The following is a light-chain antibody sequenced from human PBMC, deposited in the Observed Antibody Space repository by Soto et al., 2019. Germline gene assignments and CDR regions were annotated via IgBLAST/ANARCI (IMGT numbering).Light chain of an antibody. CDR1: QGVSTC. J-gene: IGKJ2*01. CDR3: QQANSFPFT. CDR2: AAS. Sequence: DIQMTQSPASVSASVGDRVTITCRASQGVSTCIAWFQQKPGQAPKLLIYAASLLQSGVPSRFNGSGSGTEFTLTISSLQSEDSATYFCQQANSFPFTFGQGTKVEI. V-gene: IGKV1-12*01.